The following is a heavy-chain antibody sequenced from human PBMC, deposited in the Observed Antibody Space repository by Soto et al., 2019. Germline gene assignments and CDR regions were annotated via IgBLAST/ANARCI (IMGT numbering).Heavy chain of an antibody. Sequence: EVQLLESGGGLVQPGGSLSLSCAASGFTFTSYAMNWVRRVPGKGLEWVSGITASGGTKFYADSVKGRFTISRDSSKNTVFLQMNSLRVEDTGVYYCAKLKGPLMGLLLTLYLDYWGQGTLVTVSA. J-gene: IGHJ4*02. V-gene: IGHV3-23*01. D-gene: IGHD3-22*01. CDR1: GFTFTSYA. CDR3: AKLKGPLMGLLLTLYLDY. CDR2: ITASGGTK.